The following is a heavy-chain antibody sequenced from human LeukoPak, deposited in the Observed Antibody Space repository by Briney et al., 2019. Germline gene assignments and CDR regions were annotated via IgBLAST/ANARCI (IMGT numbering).Heavy chain of an antibody. J-gene: IGHJ5*02. V-gene: IGHV1-2*02. CDR3: ARRLWFGELSWFDP. CDR1: GYTFTGYY. D-gene: IGHD3-10*01. CDR2: INPNSGGT. Sequence: ASVKVSCKASGYTFTGYYMHWVRQAPGQGLEWMGWINPNSGGTNYAQKFQGRVTMTRDTSISTAYMELSRLRSDDTAVYYCARRLWFGELSWFDPWGQGTLVTVSP.